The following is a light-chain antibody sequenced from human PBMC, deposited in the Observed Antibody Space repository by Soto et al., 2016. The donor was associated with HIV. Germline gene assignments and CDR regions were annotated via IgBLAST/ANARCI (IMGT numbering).Light chain of an antibody. J-gene: IGLJ2*01. Sequence: SSELTQDPAVSVALGQTVTITCQGDSLRSYDASWFQQKPGQAPLLVIYGRDSRPSEIPDRFSGSSSGNTASLTITGAQAEDEADYYCRLRDSTNKYVIFGGGTKLTVL. CDR3: RLRDSTNKYVI. V-gene: IGLV3-19*01. CDR1: SLRSYD. CDR2: GRD.